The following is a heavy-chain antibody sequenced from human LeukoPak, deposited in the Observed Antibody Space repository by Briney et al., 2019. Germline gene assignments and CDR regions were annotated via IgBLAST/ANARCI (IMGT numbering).Heavy chain of an antibody. CDR3: TSSSHDY. CDR1: GFTFSSYA. Sequence: GRSLRLSCAASGFTFSSYAMHWVRQAPGKGLEWVAVISYDGSNKYYADSVKGRFTISRDNSKNTLYLQMNSLRAEDTAVYYCTSSSHDYWGQGTLVTVSS. CDR2: ISYDGSNK. V-gene: IGHV3-30-3*01. D-gene: IGHD6-6*01. J-gene: IGHJ4*02.